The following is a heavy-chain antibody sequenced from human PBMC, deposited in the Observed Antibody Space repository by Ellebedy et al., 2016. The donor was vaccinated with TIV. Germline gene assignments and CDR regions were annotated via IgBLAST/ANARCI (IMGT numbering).Heavy chain of an antibody. CDR2: INPNSGGT. Sequence: ASVKVSCKASGGTFSSYAISWVRQAPGQGLEWMGWINPNSGGTNYAQKFQGRVTMTRDTSISTAYMELSRLRSDDTAVYYCVFMDGYNSGAFDIWGQGTMVTVSS. J-gene: IGHJ3*02. V-gene: IGHV1-2*02. D-gene: IGHD5-24*01. CDR3: VFMDGYNSGAFDI. CDR1: GGTFSSYA.